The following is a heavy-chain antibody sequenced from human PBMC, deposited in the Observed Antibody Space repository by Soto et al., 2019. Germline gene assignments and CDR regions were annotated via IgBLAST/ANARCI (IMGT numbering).Heavy chain of an antibody. J-gene: IGHJ3*02. CDR3: ARHITMIVVAGAFDI. V-gene: IGHV5-10-1*01. CDR1: GYSFTSYL. D-gene: IGHD3-22*01. Sequence: PGESLKISCKGSGYSFTSYLISWVRQMPGKGLEWMGRIDPSDSYTNYSPSFQGHVTISADKSISTAYLQWSSLKASDTAMYYCARHITMIVVAGAFDIWGQGTMVTVSS. CDR2: IDPSDSYT.